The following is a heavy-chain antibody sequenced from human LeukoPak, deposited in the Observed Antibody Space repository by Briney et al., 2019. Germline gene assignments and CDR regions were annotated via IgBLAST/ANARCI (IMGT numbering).Heavy chain of an antibody. CDR3: ARTYDWNEGGFDY. J-gene: IGHJ4*02. V-gene: IGHV4-59*01. D-gene: IGHD1-1*01. CDR2: IYNSATT. Sequence: PSETLSLTCAVSGGCISSYHWSWFRQPPGKGLEWIGLIYNSATTHYNPSLKSRVTISVDTSKNQFSLSLTSVTAADTAVYYCARTYDWNEGGFDYWGQGTLVTVSS. CDR1: GGCISSYH.